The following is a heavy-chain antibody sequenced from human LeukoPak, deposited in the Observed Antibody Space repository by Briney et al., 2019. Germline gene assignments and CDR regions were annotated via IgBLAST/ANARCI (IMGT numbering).Heavy chain of an antibody. CDR3: ARRAYSSGFDYIDY. J-gene: IGHJ4*02. CDR1: GGSISSYY. D-gene: IGHD6-19*01. V-gene: IGHV4-59*08. Sequence: SETLSLTCTVSGGSISSYYWSWIRQPPGKGRELIGFIYYSGSTSYNPSLKSRVTISVDTSKSQFSLKLSSVIAADTAVYYCARRAYSSGFDYIDYWGQGTLVTVSS. CDR2: IYYSGST.